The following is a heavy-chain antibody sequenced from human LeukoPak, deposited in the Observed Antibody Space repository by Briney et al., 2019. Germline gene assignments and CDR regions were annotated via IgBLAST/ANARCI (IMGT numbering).Heavy chain of an antibody. Sequence: ASVKVSCKVSGKTLSDLSIHWLRQPPGKGLEWLGGSDPEDGERIYAQMFQGRVTMTEDTSINTAYMELSSLRSEDTAVYYCVTGFTTMAVDYFDYWGQGTLVTVSP. CDR3: VTGFTTMAVDYFDY. V-gene: IGHV1-24*01. CDR1: GKTLSDLS. CDR2: SDPEDGER. D-gene: IGHD5-18*01. J-gene: IGHJ4*02.